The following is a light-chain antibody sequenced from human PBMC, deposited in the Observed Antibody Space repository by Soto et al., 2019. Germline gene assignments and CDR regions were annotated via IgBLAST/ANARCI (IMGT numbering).Light chain of an antibody. Sequence: SYELTQPPSVSGAPGKTARITCGGNNIGSKSVHWYQQKPRQAPVLVIYYDSDRPSGIPERFSGSNSGNTATLTISRVEAGDEADYYCQVWDSSSDHPYVVFGGGTKLTVL. CDR3: QVWDSSSDHPYVV. CDR1: NIGSKS. V-gene: IGLV3-21*04. CDR2: YDS. J-gene: IGLJ2*01.